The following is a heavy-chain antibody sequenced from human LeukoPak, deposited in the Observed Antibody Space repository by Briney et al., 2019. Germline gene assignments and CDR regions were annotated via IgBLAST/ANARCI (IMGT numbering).Heavy chain of an antibody. CDR1: GLTFRRYS. CDR2: ISSNGGST. Sequence: PGGSLRLSCAVSGLTFRRYSFHWVRQAPGKGLEYVSAISSNGGSTYYANSVKGRFTISRDNSKNTLYLQMGSLRAEDMAVYYCARGRRLQRIDYWGQGTLVTVSS. D-gene: IGHD6-25*01. V-gene: IGHV3-64*01. CDR3: ARGRRLQRIDY. J-gene: IGHJ4*02.